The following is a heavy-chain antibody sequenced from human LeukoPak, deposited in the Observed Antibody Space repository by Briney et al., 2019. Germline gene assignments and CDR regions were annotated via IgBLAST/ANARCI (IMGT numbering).Heavy chain of an antibody. J-gene: IGHJ5*02. CDR1: GFTFSTYW. CDR3: ARGPISSNPGT. Sequence: GGSLRLSCAASGFTFSTYWMHWVRQAPGKGLLWVSRVSADGSSTTYADSVKGRFTISRDNAKNTLYLQMNSLRAKDTAIYYCARGPISSNPGTWGQGTLVTVSS. D-gene: IGHD2-2*01. CDR2: VSADGSST. V-gene: IGHV3-74*01.